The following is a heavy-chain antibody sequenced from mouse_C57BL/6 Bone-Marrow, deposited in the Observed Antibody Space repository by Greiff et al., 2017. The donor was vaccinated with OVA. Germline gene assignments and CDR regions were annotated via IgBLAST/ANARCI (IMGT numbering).Heavy chain of an antibody. Sequence: QVQLQQPGAELVRPGTSVKLSCKASGYTFTSYWMHWVKQRPGQGLEWIGVIDPSDSYTNYNQKFKGKATLTVDTSSSTAYMQLSSLTSEDSAVYYCARSDSLFDYWGQRTTLTVSS. V-gene: IGHV1-59*01. J-gene: IGHJ2*01. CDR2: IDPSDSYT. D-gene: IGHD3-3*01. CDR1: GYTFTSYW. CDR3: ARSDSLFDY.